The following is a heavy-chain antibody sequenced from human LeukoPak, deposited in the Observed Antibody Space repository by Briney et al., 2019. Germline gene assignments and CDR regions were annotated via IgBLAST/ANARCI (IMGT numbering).Heavy chain of an antibody. J-gene: IGHJ4*02. CDR3: ARDTGGLPDY. Sequence: GRSLRLSCAASGFTFSSYGMHWVRQAPGKGLEWVSSISSSSSYIYYADSVKGRFTISRDNAKNSLYLQMNSLRAEDTAVYYCARDTGGLPDYWGQGTLVTVSS. V-gene: IGHV3-21*01. CDR2: ISSSSSYI. D-gene: IGHD1-14*01. CDR1: GFTFSSYG.